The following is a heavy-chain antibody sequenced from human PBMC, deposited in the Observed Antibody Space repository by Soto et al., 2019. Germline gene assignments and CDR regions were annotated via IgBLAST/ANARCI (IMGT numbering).Heavy chain of an antibody. CDR2: IYYSGST. V-gene: IGHV4-39*01. CDR1: GGSISSSSYY. J-gene: IGHJ6*02. D-gene: IGHD3-10*01. CDR3: ARSASGRYDMDV. Sequence: PSETLSLTCTVSGGSISSSSYYWGWIRQPPGKGLEWIGSIYYSGSTYYNPSLKSRVTISVDTSKNQFSLKLSSVTAADTAVYYCARSASGRYDMDVWGQGTTVTVS.